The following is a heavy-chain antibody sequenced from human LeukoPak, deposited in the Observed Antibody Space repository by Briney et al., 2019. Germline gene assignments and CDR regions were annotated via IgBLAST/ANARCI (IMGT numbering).Heavy chain of an antibody. D-gene: IGHD2-15*01. V-gene: IGHV6-1*01. CDR1: GDSVSSNSAA. Sequence: SQTLSLTCVISGDSVSSNSAAWNWIRQSPSRGLEWLGRTYFRSRWYYDYAVSLKGRITINPDTSKNQFSLQLSSVIPEDTSVYYCARGEVAAVGPLDIWGQGTLVTVSS. J-gene: IGHJ3*02. CDR3: ARGEVAAVGPLDI. CDR2: TYFRSRWYY.